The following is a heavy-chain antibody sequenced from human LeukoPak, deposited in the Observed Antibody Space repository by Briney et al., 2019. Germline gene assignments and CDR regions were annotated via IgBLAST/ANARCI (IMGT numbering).Heavy chain of an antibody. CDR3: ARRKEMATIVWFDP. CDR1: GGSISSSSYY. Sequence: SETLSLTCTVSGGSISSSSYYWGWIRQPPGKGLEWIGSIYYSGSTYYNPSLKSRVTISVDTSKNQLSLKLSSVTAADTAVYYCARRKEMATIVWFDPWGQGTLVTVSS. V-gene: IGHV4-39*01. D-gene: IGHD5-24*01. J-gene: IGHJ5*02. CDR2: IYYSGST.